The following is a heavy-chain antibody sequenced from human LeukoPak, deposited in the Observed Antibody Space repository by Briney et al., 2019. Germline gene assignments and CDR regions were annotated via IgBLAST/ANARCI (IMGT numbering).Heavy chain of an antibody. J-gene: IGHJ6*02. CDR2: IYYSGST. CDR3: ARDRRGYCSGGSCYPSYYYGMDV. D-gene: IGHD2-15*01. Sequence: SETLSLTCTVSGGSISSGGYYWSWIRQHPGKGLEWIGYIYYSGSTYYNPSLKSRVTISVDTSKNQFSLKLSSVTAADTAVYYCARDRRGYCSGGSCYPSYYYGMDVWGQGTTVTVSS. CDR1: GGSISSGGYY. V-gene: IGHV4-31*03.